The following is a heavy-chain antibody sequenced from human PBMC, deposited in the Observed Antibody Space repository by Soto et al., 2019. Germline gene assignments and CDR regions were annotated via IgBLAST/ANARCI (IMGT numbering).Heavy chain of an antibody. Sequence: QVQLQESGPGLVKPSETLSLTCTVSGGSISSYYWSWIRQPPGKGLEWIGYIYYSGSTNYNPSLKSRVTISVDTSKNQFSLKQSSVTAADTAVYYCARDKVTTPLYYYYGMDVWGQGTTVTVSS. V-gene: IGHV4-59*01. J-gene: IGHJ6*02. CDR3: ARDKVTTPLYYYYGMDV. CDR2: IYYSGST. D-gene: IGHD1-1*01. CDR1: GGSISSYY.